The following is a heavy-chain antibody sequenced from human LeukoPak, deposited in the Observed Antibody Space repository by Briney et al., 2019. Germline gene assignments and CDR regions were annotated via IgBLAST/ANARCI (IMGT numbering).Heavy chain of an antibody. CDR2: IIPIFGTA. CDR3: AREDIVVVPAAFSYYYYYGMDV. V-gene: IGHV1-69*13. J-gene: IGHJ6*02. D-gene: IGHD2-2*01. Sequence: GASVKVSCKASGGTFSSYAISWVRQAPGQGLEWMGGIIPIFGTANYAQKFQGRVTITADESTSTAYMELSSLRSEDTAVYYCAREDIVVVPAAFSYYYYYGMDVWGQGTTVTVSS. CDR1: GGTFSSYA.